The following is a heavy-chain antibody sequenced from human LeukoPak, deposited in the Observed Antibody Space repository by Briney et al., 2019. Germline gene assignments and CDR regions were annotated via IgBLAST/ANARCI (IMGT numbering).Heavy chain of an antibody. V-gene: IGHV1-69*04. CDR1: GGTFSSYA. CDR3: ARAGIQLWLLPYYFDY. Sequence: GASVKVSCKASGGTFSSYAISWVRQAPGQGLEWMGRIIPILGIANYAQKFQGRVTITADKSTSTAYMELSSLRSEDTAVYYCARAGIQLWLLPYYFDYWGQGTLVTVSS. J-gene: IGHJ4*02. CDR2: IIPILGIA. D-gene: IGHD5-18*01.